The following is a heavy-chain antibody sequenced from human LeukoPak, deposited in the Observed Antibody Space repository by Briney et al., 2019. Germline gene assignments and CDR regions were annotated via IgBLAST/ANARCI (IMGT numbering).Heavy chain of an antibody. V-gene: IGHV3-30*02. CDR1: GFTFSSYG. Sequence: PGGSLRLSCAASGFTFSSYGMHWVRQAPGKGLEWVAFIRYDGSNKYYADSVKGRFTISRDNSKNTLYLQMNSLRAEDTAVYYCAKDSQYYDFWSGWNWFDPWGQGTLVTVSS. CDR3: AKDSQYYDFWSGWNWFDP. J-gene: IGHJ5*02. D-gene: IGHD3-3*01. CDR2: IRYDGSNK.